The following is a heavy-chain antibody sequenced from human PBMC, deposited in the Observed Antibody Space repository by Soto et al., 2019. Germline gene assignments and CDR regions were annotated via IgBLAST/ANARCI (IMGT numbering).Heavy chain of an antibody. V-gene: IGHV5-51*01. CDR2: FFPRDSDT. Sequence: GESLKISCQASGYTFTNYWIAWVRHMAGRGLEWMGLFFPRDSDTRYNSSFERQVTISSDRSLATAYIQWTSLKASDTAIYFCARLASLLQPLDYWGQGTPVTVSS. J-gene: IGHJ4*02. D-gene: IGHD6-13*01. CDR1: GYTFTNYW. CDR3: ARLASLLQPLDY.